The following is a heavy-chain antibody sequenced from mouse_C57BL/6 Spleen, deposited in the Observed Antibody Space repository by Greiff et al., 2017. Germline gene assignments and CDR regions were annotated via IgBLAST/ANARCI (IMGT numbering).Heavy chain of an antibody. CDR1: GYTFTSYW. D-gene: IGHD2-4*01. V-gene: IGHV1-61*01. J-gene: IGHJ3*01. CDR3: ARSYYDYYGWVAY. CDR2: IYPSDSET. Sequence: QVQLQQPGAELVRPGSSVKLSCKASGYTFTSYWMDWVKQRPGQGLEWIGNIYPSDSETHYNQKFKDKATLTVDKSSSTAYMQLSSLTSEDSAVYYCARSYYDYYGWVAYWGQGTLVTVSA.